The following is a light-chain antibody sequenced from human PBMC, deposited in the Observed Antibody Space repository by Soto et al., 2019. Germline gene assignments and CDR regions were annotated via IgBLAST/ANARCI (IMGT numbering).Light chain of an antibody. J-gene: IGKJ4*01. CDR2: ASS. CDR1: QSINTY. Sequence: DIEMTQSPSSLSTSVGDRVTITCRASQSINTYLNWYQQRPGQAPKLLIYASSSLQSGVPSRFSGSGSGTDFTLTISSLQPEDFATYYCQQSYRTPLTFGGGTKVEIK. V-gene: IGKV1-39*01. CDR3: QQSYRTPLT.